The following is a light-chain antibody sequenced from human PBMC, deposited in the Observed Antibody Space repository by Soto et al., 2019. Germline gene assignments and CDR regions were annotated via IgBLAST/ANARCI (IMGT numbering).Light chain of an antibody. CDR3: NSDTSSGTVV. CDR1: SSDVGGSIY. Sequence: QSALTQPASVSGWPGQSITIYCTGTSSDVGGSIYVSWYQLSPGKAPKLLIYDVDRPSGVSNRFSGSKSGNTASLTISGLQDEDEADYYCNSDTSSGTVVFGGGTKLTVL. CDR2: DV. J-gene: IGLJ3*02. V-gene: IGLV2-14*01.